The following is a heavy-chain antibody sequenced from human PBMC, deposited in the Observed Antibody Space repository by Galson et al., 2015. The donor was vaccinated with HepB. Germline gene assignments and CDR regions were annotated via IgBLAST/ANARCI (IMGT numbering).Heavy chain of an antibody. J-gene: IGHJ6*02. V-gene: IGHV3-30*03. CDR2: ISYDGSNK. CDR3: SRHASNKYGISLTGTSNYYGVDV. CDR1: GFTFGSYG. Sequence: SLRLSCEAYGFTFGSYGMHWVRQAPGKGLEWVAVISYDGSNKYYADSVKGRFTISRDNSKNTLYLQMNSPRGEDSAVYYCSRHASNKYGISLTGTSNYYGVDVWGQGTTVSVSS. D-gene: IGHD6-13*01.